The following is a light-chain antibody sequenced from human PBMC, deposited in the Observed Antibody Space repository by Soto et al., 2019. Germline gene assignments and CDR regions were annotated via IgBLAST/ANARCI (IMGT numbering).Light chain of an antibody. J-gene: IGLJ3*02. V-gene: IGLV1-47*01. CDR1: RSNIGSNY. CDR2: RNY. Sequence: QSVLSQSPSASGTPGQRVTISWSRSRSNIGSNYVFGYQQLPGKAPKVIIYRNYQRPSGVPDRFSGSKSGSSASLALSGLRSEDEADYYGAAWEGSLRGWVVCGGTKPTVL. CDR3: AAWEGSLRGWV.